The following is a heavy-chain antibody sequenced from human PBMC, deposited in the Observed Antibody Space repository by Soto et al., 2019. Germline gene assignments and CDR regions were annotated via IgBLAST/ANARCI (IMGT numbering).Heavy chain of an antibody. V-gene: IGHV1-18*04. Sequence: ASVKVSCKASGYTFTSYGISWVRQAPGQGLEWMGWISAYNGNTNYARKLQGRVTMTTDTSTSTAYMELRSLRSDDTAVYYCARGEMTTVTNWFDPWGQGTLVTVSS. CDR2: ISAYNGNT. CDR1: GYTFTSYG. D-gene: IGHD4-17*01. CDR3: ARGEMTTVTNWFDP. J-gene: IGHJ5*02.